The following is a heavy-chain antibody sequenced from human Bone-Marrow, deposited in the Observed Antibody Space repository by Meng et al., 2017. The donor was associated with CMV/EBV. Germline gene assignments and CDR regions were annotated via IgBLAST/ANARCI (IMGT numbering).Heavy chain of an antibody. CDR3: AKDGDFAF. J-gene: IGHJ4*02. D-gene: IGHD7-27*01. Sequence: ASVKVSCKASGYTFSDSYMHWVRQAPGQRPEWMGWINPNSGDTIYAPRFQDRVTMTGDTSISTAYMELSGLKSDDTAIYYCAKDGDFAFWGRGALVTVSS. V-gene: IGHV1-2*02. CDR1: GYTFSDSY. CDR2: INPNSGDT.